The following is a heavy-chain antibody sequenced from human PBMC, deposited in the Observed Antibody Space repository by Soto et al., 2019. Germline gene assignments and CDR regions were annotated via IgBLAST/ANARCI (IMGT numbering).Heavy chain of an antibody. J-gene: IGHJ4*02. CDR2: ISYDGSNQ. CDR1: GFTFNIYG. CDR3: AKDQASGQGSFDS. Sequence: GGSLRLSCAASGFTFNIYGMHWVRQAPDKGLEWVALISYDGSNQYYADSVKGRFTISRDDSKNTLFLQMNSLRADDTAVYYCAKDQASGQGSFDSWGQGTLVTV. V-gene: IGHV3-30*18.